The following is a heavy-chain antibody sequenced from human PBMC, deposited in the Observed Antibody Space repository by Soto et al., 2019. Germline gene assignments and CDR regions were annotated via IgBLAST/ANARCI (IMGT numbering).Heavy chain of an antibody. CDR2: ISAYNGNT. J-gene: IGHJ4*02. Sequence: SGKVSCNASGYTFTSYGIRSVRHAPGQGLEWMGWISAYNGNTNYAQKLQGRATMTTDTSTTTAYIELRSLRSDDTAVYYCARDTGMVYSPQYDYWAQGTLDTASS. CDR3: ARDTGMVYSPQYDY. CDR1: GYTFTSYG. D-gene: IGHD5-18*01. V-gene: IGHV1-18*04.